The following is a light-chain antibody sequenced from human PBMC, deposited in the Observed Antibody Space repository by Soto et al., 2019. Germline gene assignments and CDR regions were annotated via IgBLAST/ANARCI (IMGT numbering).Light chain of an antibody. CDR3: QQYGSSPRT. CDR1: QSVSSSY. CDR2: GAS. Sequence: EIVLTQSPGTLSLSPGERATLSCRASQSVSSSYLAWYQQKPGQAPRLLIYGASSRATGIADRFSGSGSGTDFTLTIIRLEPDDFAVYYCQQYGSSPRTFGQGTKVESK. J-gene: IGKJ1*01. V-gene: IGKV3-20*01.